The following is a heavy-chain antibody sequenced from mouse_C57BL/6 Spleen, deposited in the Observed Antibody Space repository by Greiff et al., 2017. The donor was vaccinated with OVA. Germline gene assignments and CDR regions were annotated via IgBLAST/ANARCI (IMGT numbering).Heavy chain of an antibody. CDR1: GFNIKDYY. D-gene: IGHD4-1*01. CDR2: IDPEDGET. Sequence: EVKLMESGAELVKPGASVKLSCTASGFNIKDYYMHWVKQRTEQGLEWIGRIDPEDGETKYDPKFQGKATITADTSSNTAYLQLSSLTSEDTAVYYCSRRLTGLDYWGQGTTLTVSS. V-gene: IGHV14-2*01. J-gene: IGHJ2*01. CDR3: SRRLTGLDY.